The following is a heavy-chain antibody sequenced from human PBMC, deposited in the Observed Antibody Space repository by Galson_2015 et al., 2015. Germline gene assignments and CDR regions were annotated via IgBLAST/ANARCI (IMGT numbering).Heavy chain of an antibody. J-gene: IGHJ3*02. D-gene: IGHD6-19*01. CDR2: IYYSGST. Sequence: TLSLTCTVSGGSISSGGYYWSWIRQHPGKGLEWIGYIYYSGSTYYNPSLKSRVTISVDTSKNQFTLKLSSVTAADTAVYYCARDRFSSGWYAFDIWGQGTMVTVSS. CDR1: GGSISSGGYY. CDR3: ARDRFSSGWYAFDI. V-gene: IGHV4-31*03.